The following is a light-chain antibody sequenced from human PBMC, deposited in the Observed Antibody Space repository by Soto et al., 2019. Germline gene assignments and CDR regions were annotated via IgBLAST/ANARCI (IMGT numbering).Light chain of an antibody. V-gene: IGKV1-39*01. CDR3: QQSDSPTLT. J-gene: IGKJ4*01. CDR2: GAS. Sequence: DIQMTQSPSSLSASVGDRVTITCRASRRITTYLNWYQQKPGKAPKLLIYGASRLQTGVPSGFSGSGSGTDFTLTISSLQPEYSATYYCQQSDSPTLTFGGGTKVEVK. CDR1: RRITTY.